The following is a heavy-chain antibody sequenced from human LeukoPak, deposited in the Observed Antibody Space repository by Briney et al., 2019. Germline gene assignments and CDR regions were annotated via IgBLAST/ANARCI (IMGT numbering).Heavy chain of an antibody. Sequence: GGSLTLSCAASGFTFSSYAMTWVRQAPGKGLEWVSSISGSGGTTYYADSVKGRFTISRDHSKNTVYLQMNRLRAGDTAVYYCAKLNRYDILTGYYNDYWGQGTPVTVSS. D-gene: IGHD3-9*01. CDR2: ISGSGGTT. CDR3: AKLNRYDILTGYYNDY. CDR1: GFTFSSYA. V-gene: IGHV3-23*01. J-gene: IGHJ4*02.